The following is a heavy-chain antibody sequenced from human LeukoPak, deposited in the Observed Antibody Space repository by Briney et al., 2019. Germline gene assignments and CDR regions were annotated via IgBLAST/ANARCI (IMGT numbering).Heavy chain of an antibody. D-gene: IGHD3-22*01. CDR3: ARGYDF. V-gene: IGHV4-39*01. CDR1: GDSIIDSTYY. CDR2: INYSGST. Sequence: PSETLSLTCTVFGDSIIDSTYYWGWIRQPPGKGLDWIGAINYSGSTYYNPSLRSRATISVDTSKNQFSLKLNSVTASDTAVYYCARGYDFWGQGTLVTVSS. J-gene: IGHJ4*02.